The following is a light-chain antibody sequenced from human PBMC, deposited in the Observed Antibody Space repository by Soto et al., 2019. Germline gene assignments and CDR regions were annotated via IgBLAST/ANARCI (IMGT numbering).Light chain of an antibody. CDR3: QQYNSWSGVT. Sequence: DIQMTQSPSTLSASVGDRVTITCRASQSISSWLAWYQQKPGKAPNLLIYDASSLESGVPSRFSGSGFGTEFTLTISSLQPDDFATYHCQQYNSWSGVTFGGGTKVDIK. V-gene: IGKV1-5*01. J-gene: IGKJ4*01. CDR2: DAS. CDR1: QSISSW.